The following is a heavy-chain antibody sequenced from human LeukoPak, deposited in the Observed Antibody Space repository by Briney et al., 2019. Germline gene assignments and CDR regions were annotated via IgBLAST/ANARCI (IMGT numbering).Heavy chain of an antibody. CDR2: IYHSGST. Sequence: SEALSLTCAVSGYSISSGYYWGWIRQPPGKGLEWIGSIYHSGSTYYNPSLKSRVTISVDTSKNQFSLKLSSVTAADRAVYYCARDYYGSGSYDYWGQGTLVTVSS. J-gene: IGHJ4*02. D-gene: IGHD3-10*01. CDR3: ARDYYGSGSYDY. CDR1: GYSISSGYY. V-gene: IGHV4-38-2*02.